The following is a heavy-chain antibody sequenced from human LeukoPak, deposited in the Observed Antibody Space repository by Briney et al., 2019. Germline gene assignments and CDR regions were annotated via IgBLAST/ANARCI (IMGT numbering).Heavy chain of an antibody. CDR2: IYYSGST. V-gene: IGHV4-30-4*08. CDR1: GGSISSGDYY. J-gene: IGHJ6*03. CDR3: ARTPSTNYYYYYYYYMDV. D-gene: IGHD2-2*01. Sequence: SETLSLTCTVSGGSISSGDYYWSWIRQPPGKGLEWLGYIYYSGSTYYNPSLKSRVTISVDASKNQFSLKLSSVTAADTAVYYCARTPSTNYYYYYYYYMDVWGKGTTVTVSS.